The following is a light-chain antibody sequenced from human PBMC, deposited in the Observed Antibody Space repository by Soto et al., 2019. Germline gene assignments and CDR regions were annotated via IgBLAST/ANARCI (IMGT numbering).Light chain of an antibody. CDR3: QQYGSSPWT. CDR2: GAS. V-gene: IGKV3-20*01. J-gene: IGKJ1*01. CDR1: QSVSSSY. Sequence: EIVLTQSPGTLSLSPGERATLSCRASQSVSSSYLAWYQQKPCQAPRLLIYGASSRATGIPDRFSGSGSGTDFTRTISRLEPEDLAVYYCQQYGSSPWTFCHGTKVESK.